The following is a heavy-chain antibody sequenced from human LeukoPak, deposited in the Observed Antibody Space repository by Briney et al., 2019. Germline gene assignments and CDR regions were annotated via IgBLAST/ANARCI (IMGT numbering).Heavy chain of an antibody. CDR3: ARHASSTGSDY. D-gene: IGHD3-9*01. J-gene: IGHJ4*02. CDR2: ISAYNGNT. Sequence: ASVKVSCKASGYTFTSYGITWVRQAPGQGPEWMGWISAYNGNTNYAQKLQGRVTMTTDTSTSTAYMELRSLRSGDTAVYYCARHASSTGSDYWGQGTLVTVSS. V-gene: IGHV1-18*01. CDR1: GYTFTSYG.